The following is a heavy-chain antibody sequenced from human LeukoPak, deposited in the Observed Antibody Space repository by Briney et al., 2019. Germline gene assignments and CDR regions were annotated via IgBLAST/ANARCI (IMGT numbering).Heavy chain of an antibody. CDR1: GFTFSSYG. CDR3: AKDRAGVVVPAAWDLDY. D-gene: IGHD2-2*01. J-gene: IGHJ4*02. V-gene: IGHV3-30*18. CDR2: ISYDGSNK. Sequence: PGRSLRLSSAASGFTFSSYGMHWVRQAPGKGLEWVAVISYDGSNKYYADSVKGRFTISRDNSKNTLYLQMNSLRAEVTAVYYCAKDRAGVVVPAAWDLDYWGQGTLVTVSS.